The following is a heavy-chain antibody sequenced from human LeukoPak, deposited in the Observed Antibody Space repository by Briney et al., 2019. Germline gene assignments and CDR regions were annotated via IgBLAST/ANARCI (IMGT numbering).Heavy chain of an antibody. CDR2: IYSGGST. V-gene: IGHV3-66*01. CDR1: ILTVSSNY. CDR3: ARDSSGPLY. J-gene: IGHJ4*02. D-gene: IGHD6-19*01. Sequence: PGGSLRLSCAASILTVSSNYMSWVRQAPGKGLEWVPVIYSGGSTYYADSVRGRSTISRDNSKNTLYLQMNSLRAEDTAVYYCARDSSGPLYWGQGTLVTVSS.